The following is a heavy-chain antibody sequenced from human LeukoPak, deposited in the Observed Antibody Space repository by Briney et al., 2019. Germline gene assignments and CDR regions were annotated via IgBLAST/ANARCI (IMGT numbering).Heavy chain of an antibody. CDR2: IYYSGST. V-gene: IGHV4-39*01. CDR1: GGSISSSSYY. Sequence: SETLSLTCTVSGGSISSSSYYWGWIRPPPGKGLEWIGSIYYSGSTYYNPSLKSRVTVSVDTSKNQFSLKLSSVTAADTAVYYCARLARHYYDSSGYYTTGMVDYWGQGTLVTVSS. CDR3: ARLARHYYDSSGYYTTGMVDY. J-gene: IGHJ4*02. D-gene: IGHD3-22*01.